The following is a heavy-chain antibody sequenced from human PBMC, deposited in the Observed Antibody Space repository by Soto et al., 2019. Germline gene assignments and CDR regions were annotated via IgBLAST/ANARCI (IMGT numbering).Heavy chain of an antibody. D-gene: IGHD3-22*01. CDR2: IYYSGSA. CDR3: ATQDYYDSSGYYQLRSFDY. Sequence: SETLSLTCTVSGGSISSGDYYWSWIRQPPGKGLEWIGYIYYSGSAYYNPSLKSRVTISVDTSKNQFSLKLSSVTAADTAVYYCATQDYYDSSGYYQLRSFDYWGQGTLVTVSS. V-gene: IGHV4-30-4*01. J-gene: IGHJ4*02. CDR1: GGSISSGDYY.